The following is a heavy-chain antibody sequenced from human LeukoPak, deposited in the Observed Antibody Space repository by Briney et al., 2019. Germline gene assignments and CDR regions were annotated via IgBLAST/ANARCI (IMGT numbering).Heavy chain of an antibody. CDR1: GGSISSSSYY. D-gene: IGHD6-19*01. J-gene: IGHJ1*01. CDR3: ATYSSGWPNEYFQH. CDR2: IYYSGST. Sequence: SETLSLTCTVSGGSISSSSYYWGWIRQPPGKGLEWIGSIYYSGSTYYNPSLKSRVTISVDTSKNQFSLKLSSVTAADTAVHYCATYSSGWPNEYFQHWGQGTLVTVSS. V-gene: IGHV4-39*01.